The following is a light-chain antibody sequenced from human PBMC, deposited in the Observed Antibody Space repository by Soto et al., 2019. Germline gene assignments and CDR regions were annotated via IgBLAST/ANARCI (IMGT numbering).Light chain of an antibody. V-gene: IGKV3-20*01. CDR3: QQYGSSPRT. J-gene: IGKJ1*01. CDR1: QSISSNY. CDR2: GAT. Sequence: EIVLTQSPGTLSLSPGERATLSCRASQSISSNYFAWYQQKPGQAPRLLIYGATSRATGIPDRFSGSGSGTFFTLTISRLEADDFAVYCRQQYGSSPRTFGQGTKVEFK.